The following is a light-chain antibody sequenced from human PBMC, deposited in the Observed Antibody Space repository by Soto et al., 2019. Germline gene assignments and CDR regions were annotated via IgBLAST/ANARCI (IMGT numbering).Light chain of an antibody. Sequence: IQMTQSPSPLSASVGDRVTITCQASQAISKNLNWYQQKPGKAPKLLIYDASSLQTGVPSRFSGSGSATHFTFTISSLQPEDVATYYCQQYDNLLPITFGQGTRLEIK. V-gene: IGKV1-33*01. CDR2: DAS. CDR3: QQYDNLLPIT. CDR1: QAISKN. J-gene: IGKJ5*01.